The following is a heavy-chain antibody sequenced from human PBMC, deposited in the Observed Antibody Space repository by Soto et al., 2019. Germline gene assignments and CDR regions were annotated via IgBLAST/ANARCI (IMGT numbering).Heavy chain of an antibody. CDR3: ARDPYSSGTHGMDV. J-gene: IGHJ6*02. D-gene: IGHD6-19*01. Sequence: GGSLSLSCAASGFTFSSYGMHWVRQAPGKGLEWVAVIWYDGSNKYYADSVKGRFTISRDNSKNTLYLQMNSLRAEDTAVYYCARDPYSSGTHGMDVWGQGTTVTVSS. V-gene: IGHV3-33*01. CDR2: IWYDGSNK. CDR1: GFTFSSYG.